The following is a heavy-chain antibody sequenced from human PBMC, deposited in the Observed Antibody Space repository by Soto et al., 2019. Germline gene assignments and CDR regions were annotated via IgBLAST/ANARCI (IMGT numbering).Heavy chain of an antibody. CDR1: GYTFTSYA. CDR3: ARSRTTVTPGSGYFDY. V-gene: IGHV1-3*01. D-gene: IGHD4-17*01. Sequence: QVQLVQSGAEVKKPGASVKVSCKASGYTFTSYAMHWVRQAPGQRLEWMGWINAGNGNTKYSQKFQGRVTITRDTSASTAYMELSSRRSEDTAVYYCARSRTTVTPGSGYFDYWGQGTLVTVSS. CDR2: INAGNGNT. J-gene: IGHJ4*02.